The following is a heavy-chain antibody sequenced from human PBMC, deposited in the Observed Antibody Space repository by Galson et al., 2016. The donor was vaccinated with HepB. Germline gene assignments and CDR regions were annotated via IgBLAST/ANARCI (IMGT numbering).Heavy chain of an antibody. V-gene: IGHV3-48*02. CDR2: ISSSISTI. Sequence: SLRLSCAGFGFTFSRSGLNWVRQAPGKGLQWISYISSSISTIYYADPVKGRFTISRDNAKNSVYLQMNSLRDDDTGVYYCARELVRSAFDLWGQGTLVTVSS. CDR3: ARELVRSAFDL. D-gene: IGHD6-6*01. CDR1: GFTFSRSG. J-gene: IGHJ3*01.